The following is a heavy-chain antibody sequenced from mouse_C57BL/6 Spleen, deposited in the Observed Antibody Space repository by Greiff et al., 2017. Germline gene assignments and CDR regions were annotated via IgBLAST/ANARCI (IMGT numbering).Heavy chain of an antibody. CDR2: ISSGSSTI. J-gene: IGHJ4*01. Sequence: EVQVVESGGGLVKPGGSLKLSCAASGFTFSDYGMHWVRQAPEKGLEWVAYISSGSSTIYYADTVKGRFTISRDNAKNTLFLQMTSLRSEDTAMYYCARGQIYYGNYEGAMDYWGQGTSVTVSS. CDR3: ARGQIYYGNYEGAMDY. CDR1: GFTFSDYG. D-gene: IGHD2-1*01. V-gene: IGHV5-17*01.